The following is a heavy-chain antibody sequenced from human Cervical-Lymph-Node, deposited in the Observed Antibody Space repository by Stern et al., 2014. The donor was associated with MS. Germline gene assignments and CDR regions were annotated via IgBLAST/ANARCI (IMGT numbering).Heavy chain of an antibody. D-gene: IGHD6-13*01. CDR2: VFYSGST. CDR3: ARVGQQLGQIDY. CDR1: GGSISTYY. Sequence: QVQLQESGPGLVRPSETLSLTCTVSGGSISTYYWSWIRQPPGKGLEWIGYVFYSGSTNYNPSLKSRVTISLDTSMNRFSLKLNSVTAADTALYYCARVGQQLGQIDYWGQGTLVTVSS. J-gene: IGHJ4*02. V-gene: IGHV4-59*01.